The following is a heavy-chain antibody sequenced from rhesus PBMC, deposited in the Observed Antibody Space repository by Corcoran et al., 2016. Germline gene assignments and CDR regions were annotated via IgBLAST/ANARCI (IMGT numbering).Heavy chain of an antibody. J-gene: IGHJ5-2*01. Sequence: QVKLEQWGEGLVKLSETLSLTCAVDGGSVSGYYYWIWIRQPPGKGLEWIGYIYVNPATTNCNTSPKHRVTISKATSTNRFSLNLRSVTAGDTPVYYHASSGTGRGCYGVCWGQGVLVTLSS. CDR3: ASSGTGRGCYGVC. D-gene: IGHD2-21*01. V-gene: IGHV4-73*01. CDR1: GGSVSGYYY. CDR2: IYVNPATT.